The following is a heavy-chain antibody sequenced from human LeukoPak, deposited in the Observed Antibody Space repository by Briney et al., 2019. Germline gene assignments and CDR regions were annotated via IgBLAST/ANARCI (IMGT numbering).Heavy chain of an antibody. CDR2: LHPSGAT. CDR1: GGSISSYY. V-gene: IGHV4-4*07. Sequence: PSETLSLTCTVSGGSISSYYWSWIRQPPGKGLEWIGRLHPSGATNYNPSLKSRITMSLDTSKNQFSLKLSSVTTADTAVYYCARNVRFFDSWGQGTRVTVSS. J-gene: IGHJ4*02. CDR3: ARNVRFFDS. D-gene: IGHD1-1*01.